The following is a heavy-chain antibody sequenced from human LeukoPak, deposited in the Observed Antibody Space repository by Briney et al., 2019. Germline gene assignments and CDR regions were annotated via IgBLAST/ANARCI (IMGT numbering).Heavy chain of an antibody. V-gene: IGHV4-59*01. CDR2: IHNSGTT. CDR1: GGSINNYY. D-gene: IGHD5-24*01. Sequence: PSETLSLTCTVSGGSINNYYWSWIRQPPGNGLEWIGYIHNSGTTNYNPSLKSRVTISVDTSKNQISLKVSSVTAADTAVYYCARIDFRDGYNLGFDYWGQGTLVTVSS. J-gene: IGHJ4*02. CDR3: ARIDFRDGYNLGFDY.